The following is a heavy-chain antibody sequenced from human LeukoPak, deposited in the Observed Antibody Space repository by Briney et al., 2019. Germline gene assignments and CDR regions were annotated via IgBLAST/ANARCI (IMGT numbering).Heavy chain of an antibody. CDR1: GFTFSSYW. D-gene: IGHD5-24*01. J-gene: IGHJ4*02. CDR3: AREGVGDGYNSDF. Sequence: GGSLRLSCAASGFTFSSYWINWVRQAPGKGLEWVANIKQDGSVRNYADSVKGRFTISRDNAENSVFLQMNSLRAEDAAVYYCAREGVGDGYNSDFWGQGALVTLSS. CDR2: IKQDGSVR. V-gene: IGHV3-7*01.